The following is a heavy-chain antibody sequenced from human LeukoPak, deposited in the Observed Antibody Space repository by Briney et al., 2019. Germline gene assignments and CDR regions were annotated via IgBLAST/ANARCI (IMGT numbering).Heavy chain of an antibody. CDR3: ARGRVVDYYYYGMDI. V-gene: IGHV1-2*04. CDR1: GYTFTGYY. CDR2: INPNSGGT. D-gene: IGHD2-2*01. Sequence: ASVKGSCRASGYTFTGYYVRWVRRAPGQGLEWMRWINPNSGGTNYAQKFQGWVTMTRDTSISTAYMELSRLRSDDTAVYYCARGRVVDYYYYGMDIWGQGTTVTVSS. J-gene: IGHJ6*02.